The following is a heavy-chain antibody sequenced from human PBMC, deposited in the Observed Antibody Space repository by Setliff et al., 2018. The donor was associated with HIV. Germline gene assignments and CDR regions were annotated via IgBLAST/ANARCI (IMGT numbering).Heavy chain of an antibody. D-gene: IGHD2-15*01. CDR2: VYHTGST. J-gene: IGHJ4*02. CDR3: ASSPAWRSDSGLHTFDY. V-gene: IGHV4-39*07. Sequence: PSETLSLTCTVSGGSISSDNYYWSWIRQPAGKGLEWIGSVYHTGSTYYNPSPKSRVTMSADTSKNQFSLKLSSVTAADTAVYYCASSPAWRSDSGLHTFDYWGQGTLVTVSS. CDR1: GGSISSDNYY.